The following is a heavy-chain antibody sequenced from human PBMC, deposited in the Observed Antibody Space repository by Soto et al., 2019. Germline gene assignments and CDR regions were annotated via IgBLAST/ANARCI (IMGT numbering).Heavy chain of an antibody. V-gene: IGHV1-69*02. Sequence: SVKVSCKASGDTFSFYTINWVRQAPGLGLEWMGRVNPILSMSNYAQKFQGRVTMTADKSTSTAYMELRSLRSEDTAFYYCATSYGSGYRACDYWGQGALVTVSS. CDR3: ATSYGSGYRACDY. CDR1: GDTFSFYT. D-gene: IGHD3-10*01. CDR2: VNPILSMS. J-gene: IGHJ4*02.